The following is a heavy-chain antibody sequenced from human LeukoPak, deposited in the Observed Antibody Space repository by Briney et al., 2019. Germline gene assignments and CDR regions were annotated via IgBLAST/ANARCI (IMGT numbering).Heavy chain of an antibody. CDR1: GFTFSAYW. CDR2: INGDGSRT. J-gene: IGHJ3*02. Sequence: LAGGSLRLSCAASGFTFSAYWMQWVRQAPGKGLVWVSRINGDGSRTNYADSVKGRFTISRDNAKNTLYLQMNSLRAEDTAMYYCTFSSYGDHVGVDAFDIWGQGTMVTVSS. D-gene: IGHD4-17*01. CDR3: TFSSYGDHVGVDAFDI. V-gene: IGHV3-74*01.